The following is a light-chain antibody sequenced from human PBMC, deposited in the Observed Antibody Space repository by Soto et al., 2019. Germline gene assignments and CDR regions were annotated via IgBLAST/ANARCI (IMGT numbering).Light chain of an antibody. CDR2: DVS. J-gene: IGLJ2*01. V-gene: IGLV2-14*01. Sequence: QSALTQPASVSGSPGQSTTISCTGTSSDVGGYNYVSWYQQHPGEAPKLMIYDVSNRPSGVSNRFSGSKSGNTASLTISGLQAEDEADYYCSSYTSSSTVVFGGGTKVTVL. CDR3: SSYTSSSTVV. CDR1: SSDVGGYNY.